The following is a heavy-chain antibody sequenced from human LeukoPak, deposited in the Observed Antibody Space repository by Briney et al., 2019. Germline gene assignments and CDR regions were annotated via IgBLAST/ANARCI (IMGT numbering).Heavy chain of an antibody. Sequence: PSETLSLTCTVSGGSISSYYWSWIRQPPGKGLEWIGYIYYSGSTNYNPSLKGRVTISVDTSKNQFSLKLSSVAAADTAVYYCARDGSSHDYGDYVDAFDIWGQGTMVTVSS. J-gene: IGHJ3*02. D-gene: IGHD4-17*01. CDR1: GGSISSYY. CDR2: IYYSGST. V-gene: IGHV4-59*01. CDR3: ARDGSSHDYGDYVDAFDI.